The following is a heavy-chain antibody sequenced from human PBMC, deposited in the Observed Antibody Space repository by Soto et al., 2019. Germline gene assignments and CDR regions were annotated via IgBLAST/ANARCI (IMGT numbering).Heavy chain of an antibody. Sequence: EVQLVESGGGLVQPGGSLRLSCAASGFTFSRYWMHWVRQTPGKGLVWVSRINTDGSNTGYADSVKGRFTISRDNAKNTLYLQMNSLRAEDTAIYYCAREKFDVLTGYIDYFDYWGRGILVTVSS. CDR3: AREKFDVLTGYIDYFDY. J-gene: IGHJ4*02. V-gene: IGHV3-74*01. CDR1: GFTFSRYW. CDR2: INTDGSNT. D-gene: IGHD3-9*01.